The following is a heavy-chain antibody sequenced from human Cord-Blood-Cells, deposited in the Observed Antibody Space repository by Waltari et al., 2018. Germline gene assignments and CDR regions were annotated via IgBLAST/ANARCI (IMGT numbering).Heavy chain of an antibody. V-gene: IGHV4-31*03. Sequence: QVQLQESGPGLVKPSQTLSLTCTVSGGSLSSGGYYWSWIRQHPGKGLEWIGYIYYSGSTYYNPTLKSRVTISVDTSKNQFSLKLSSVTAADTAVYYCARESSSWYWFDPWGQGTLVTVSS. CDR1: GGSLSSGGYY. D-gene: IGHD6-13*01. CDR3: ARESSSWYWFDP. CDR2: IYYSGST. J-gene: IGHJ5*02.